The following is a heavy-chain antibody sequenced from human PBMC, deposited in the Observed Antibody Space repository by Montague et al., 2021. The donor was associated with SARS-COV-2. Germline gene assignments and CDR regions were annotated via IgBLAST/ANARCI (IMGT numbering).Heavy chain of an antibody. J-gene: IGHJ5*02. Sequence: SETLSLTCNVSGGSISSSDFYWGWITQPPGKGLVWIGNTYYSGTTYYNPSIKSRITMAVDTSKNQLSLNLISVTAADTTVYLCVGMGAAHQLINWFDPWGQGAMVTVSS. V-gene: IGHV4-39*01. D-gene: IGHD2-2*01. CDR2: TYYSGTT. CDR1: GGSISSSDFY. CDR3: VGMGAAHQLINWFDP.